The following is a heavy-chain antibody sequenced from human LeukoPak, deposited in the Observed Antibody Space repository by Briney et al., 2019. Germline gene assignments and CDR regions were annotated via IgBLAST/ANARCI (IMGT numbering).Heavy chain of an antibody. V-gene: IGHV1-46*01. CDR3: AKGKPYSSSLAY. CDR1: GFAFTNYY. CDR2: VNPSGGST. D-gene: IGHD6-13*01. Sequence: ASVTVSCKASGFAFTNYYMHWVRQAPGQGLEWMGIVNPSGGSTTYAQKFQGRVTVTRETSTSTTYMELSSLRSEDTAVYYCAKGKPYSSSLAYWGQGTLVTVSS. J-gene: IGHJ4*02.